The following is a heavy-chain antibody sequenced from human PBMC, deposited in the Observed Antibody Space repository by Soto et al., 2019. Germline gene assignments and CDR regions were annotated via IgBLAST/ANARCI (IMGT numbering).Heavy chain of an antibody. Sequence: EVQLVESGGGLVQAGGSLRLSCVASGFIFSDYWMSWVRQAPGKGLEWVANIKKDGSDKFYVDSVKGRFTISRDSAKKSLYLEMNGLRVEDTAVYYCAQFARQQLAPGGNDSWGQGTLVIVSS. J-gene: IGHJ4*02. D-gene: IGHD6-13*01. V-gene: IGHV3-7*01. CDR3: AQFARQQLAPGGNDS. CDR2: IKKDGSDK. CDR1: GFIFSDYW.